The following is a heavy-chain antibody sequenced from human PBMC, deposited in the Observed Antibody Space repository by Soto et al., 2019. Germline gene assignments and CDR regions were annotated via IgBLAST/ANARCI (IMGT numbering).Heavy chain of an antibody. V-gene: IGHV5-51*01. CDR1: GYSFTSYW. J-gene: IGHJ6*02. CDR2: IYPGDSDT. D-gene: IGHD5-12*01. Sequence: GESLKISCKGSGYSFTSYWIGWVRQMPGKGLEWMGIIYPGDSDTRYSPSFQGQVTISADKSISTAYLQWSSLKASDTAMYYCARVGRVGGYNYNYYYGMDVWGQGTTVTVSS. CDR3: ARVGRVGGYNYNYYYGMDV.